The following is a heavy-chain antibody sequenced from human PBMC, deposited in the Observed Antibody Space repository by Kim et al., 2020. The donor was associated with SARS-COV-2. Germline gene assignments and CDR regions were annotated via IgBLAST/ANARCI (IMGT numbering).Heavy chain of an antibody. D-gene: IGHD3-9*01. CDR1: GFTFSSYA. V-gene: IGHV3-23*01. J-gene: IGHJ5*02. CDR3: AKVSVLRYFDWSLGWFDP. CDR2: ISGSGGST. Sequence: GGSLRLSCAASGFTFSSYAMSWVRQAPGKGLEWVSAISGSGGSTYYADSVKGRFTISRDNSKNTLYLQMNSLRAEDTAVYYCAKVSVLRYFDWSLGWFDPWGQGTLVTVSS.